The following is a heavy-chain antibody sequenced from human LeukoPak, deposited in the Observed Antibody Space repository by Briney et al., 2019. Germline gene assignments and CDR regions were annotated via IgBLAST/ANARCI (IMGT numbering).Heavy chain of an antibody. CDR1: GFTFSSYA. V-gene: IGHV3-23*01. J-gene: IGHJ4*02. Sequence: HPGGSLRLSCAASGFTFSSYAMSWVRQAPGKGLEWVSALSGSGVSTYYADSVKGRFTISGDNSKNTLYLQMNSLRAEDTAVYYCAKGGYCSSTSCPFDYWGQGTLVTVSS. D-gene: IGHD2-2*01. CDR2: LSGSGVST. CDR3: AKGGYCSSTSCPFDY.